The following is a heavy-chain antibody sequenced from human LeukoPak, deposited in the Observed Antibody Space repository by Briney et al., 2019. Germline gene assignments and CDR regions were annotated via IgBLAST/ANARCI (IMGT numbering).Heavy chain of an antibody. CDR3: ARESLGSVYYDILTGYSFDY. V-gene: IGHV1-69*13. Sequence: SVKVSCKASGGTFSSYAISWVRQAPGQGLEWMGGIIPIFGTANYAQKFQGRVTITADESTSTAYMELSSLRSEDTAVYYCARESLGSVYYDILTGYSFDYWGQGPLVTVSS. CDR2: IIPIFGTA. D-gene: IGHD3-9*01. J-gene: IGHJ4*02. CDR1: GGTFSSYA.